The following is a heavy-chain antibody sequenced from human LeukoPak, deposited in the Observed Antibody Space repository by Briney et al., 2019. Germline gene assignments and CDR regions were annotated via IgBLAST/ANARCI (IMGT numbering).Heavy chain of an antibody. V-gene: IGHV4-38-2*01. Sequence: SETQSLTCAVSGYSISSGYYWGWIRQPPGKGLEWIGSINHSGSTYYNPSLKSRVTISIDTSKNQFSLNLSSVTAADTAVYYCSRGGNFAFWGQGTLVTVSS. CDR2: INHSGST. CDR1: GYSISSGYY. CDR3: SRGGNFAF. J-gene: IGHJ4*02.